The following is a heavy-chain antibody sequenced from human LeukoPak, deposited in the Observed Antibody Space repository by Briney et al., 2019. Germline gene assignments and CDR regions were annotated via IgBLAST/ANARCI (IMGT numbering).Heavy chain of an antibody. V-gene: IGHV1-8*01. J-gene: IGHJ4*02. Sequence: ASVKVSCKASGYTFTSHDINWVRQATGQGLEWMGWMNPNSGNTGYAQNFQGRVAMTRDTSINTAYLDLYSLRSEDTAIYYCARGYSATLRTTGNDYWGQGTLVTVSS. D-gene: IGHD1-1*01. CDR1: GYTFTSHD. CDR2: MNPNSGNT. CDR3: ARGYSATLRTTGNDY.